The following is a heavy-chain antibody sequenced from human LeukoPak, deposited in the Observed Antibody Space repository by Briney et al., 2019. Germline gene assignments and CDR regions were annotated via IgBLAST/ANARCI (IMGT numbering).Heavy chain of an antibody. J-gene: IGHJ5*01. Sequence: PSETLSHTCTVSGGSISSYYWSWIRQPAGKGLEWIGRIYTSGSTNYNPSLKSRVTMSVDTSKNQFSLKLSSVTAADTAVYYCARHSHYYDSGGYYYWGSYNWFDSWGQGTLVTVSS. CDR1: GGSISSYY. D-gene: IGHD3-22*01. CDR2: IYTSGST. V-gene: IGHV4-4*07. CDR3: ARHSHYYDSGGYYYWGSYNWFDS.